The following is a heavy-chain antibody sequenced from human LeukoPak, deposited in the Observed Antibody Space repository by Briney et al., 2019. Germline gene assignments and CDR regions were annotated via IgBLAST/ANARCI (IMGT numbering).Heavy chain of an antibody. CDR2: IYPGDSDT. CDR3: ARPAMVRGDKDAFDI. D-gene: IGHD3-10*01. V-gene: IGHV5-51*01. Sequence: GESLKISCKGSGYSFTSYWIGWVRQMPGKGLEWMGIIYPGDSDTRYSPSFQGQVTISADKSISTAYLQWSSLKASDTAMYYCARPAMVRGDKDAFDIWGQGTMATVSS. J-gene: IGHJ3*02. CDR1: GYSFTSYW.